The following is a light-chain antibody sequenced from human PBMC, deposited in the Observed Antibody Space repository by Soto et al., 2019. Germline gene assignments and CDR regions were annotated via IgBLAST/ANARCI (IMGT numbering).Light chain of an antibody. Sequence: QSALTQPASVSGSPGQSITISCTGTSSDVGNYNLVSWYQQHPAKAPKLMTYEDSKRPSGVSNRFSGSKSGNTASLTLSGLQAEDEADYYCCSYAGSNAFVFGTGTRLTVL. V-gene: IGLV2-23*01. J-gene: IGLJ1*01. CDR3: CSYAGSNAFV. CDR1: SSDVGNYNL. CDR2: EDS.